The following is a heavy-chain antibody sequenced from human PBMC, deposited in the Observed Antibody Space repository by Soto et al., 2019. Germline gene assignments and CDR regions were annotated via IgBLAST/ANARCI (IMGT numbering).Heavy chain of an antibody. CDR2: ISSSSSSI. D-gene: IGHD6-25*01. CDR1: QFTFKNYG. CDR3: ARGGSDRPGY. Sequence: HPGGSLRLSCVAFQFTFKNYGMNWVRQAPGKGLEWVSYISSSSSSIDYADSVKGRFTISRDNAKSTLYLQMNSLRDEDTAVYYCARGGSDRPGYWGQGTLVTVSS. V-gene: IGHV3-48*02. J-gene: IGHJ4*02.